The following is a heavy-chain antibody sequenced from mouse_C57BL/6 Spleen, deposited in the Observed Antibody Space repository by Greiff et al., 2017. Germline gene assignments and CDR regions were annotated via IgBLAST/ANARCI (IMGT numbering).Heavy chain of an antibody. CDR1: GYSFTDYN. D-gene: IGHD2-4*01. CDR2: INPNYGTT. V-gene: IGHV1-39*01. Sequence: VQLKESGPELLKPGASVKISCKASGYSFTDYNMNWVKQSNGKSLEWIGVINPNYGTTSYNQKFKGKATLTVDQSSSTAYMQLNSLTSEDSAVYYCARYYYDYDVDAMDYWGQGTSVTVSS. J-gene: IGHJ4*01. CDR3: ARYYYDYDVDAMDY.